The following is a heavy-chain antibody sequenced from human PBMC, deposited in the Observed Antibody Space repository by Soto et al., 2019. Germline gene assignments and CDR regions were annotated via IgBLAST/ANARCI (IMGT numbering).Heavy chain of an antibody. CDR1: GFTFSSYA. CDR3: ARDRSCGNYFDS. CDR2: ISYDGSNK. D-gene: IGHD2-2*01. Sequence: QVQLVESGGGVVQPGRSLRLSCAASGFTFSSYAMHWVRQAPGKGLEWVAVISYDGSNKNYADSVKGRFTISRDTSKNTLYLEMNRLRAGDTAVYYCARDRSCGNYFDSWGQGTLVTVCS. V-gene: IGHV3-30-3*01. J-gene: IGHJ4*02.